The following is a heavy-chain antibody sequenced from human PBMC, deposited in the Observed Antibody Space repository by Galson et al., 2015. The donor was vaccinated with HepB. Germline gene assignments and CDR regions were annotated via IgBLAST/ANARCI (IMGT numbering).Heavy chain of an antibody. V-gene: IGHV7-4-1*02. J-gene: IGHJ6*02. CDR1: GYTFTSYA. CDR3: ARGEGYCSSTSCYAYYYGMDV. CDR2: INTNTGNP. D-gene: IGHD2-2*01. Sequence: SVKVSCKASGYTFTSYAMNWVRQAPGQGLEWMGWINTNTGNPTYAQGFTGRFVFSLDTSVSTAYLQISSLKAEDTAVYYCARGEGYCSSTSCYAYYYGMDVWGQGTTVTVSS.